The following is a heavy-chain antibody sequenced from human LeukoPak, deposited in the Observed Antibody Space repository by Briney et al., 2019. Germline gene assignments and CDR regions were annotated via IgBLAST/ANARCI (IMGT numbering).Heavy chain of an antibody. Sequence: HPGGSLRLSCAASGFTFDGYTMHWVRQAPGKGLEWVSLISWDGGSTYYADSVKGRFTISRDNSKNSLYLQMNSLRTEDTALYYCAKDSSDYGDYYFDYWGQGTLVTVSS. V-gene: IGHV3-43*01. CDR3: AKDSSDYGDYYFDY. CDR1: GFTFDGYT. D-gene: IGHD4-17*01. J-gene: IGHJ4*02. CDR2: ISWDGGST.